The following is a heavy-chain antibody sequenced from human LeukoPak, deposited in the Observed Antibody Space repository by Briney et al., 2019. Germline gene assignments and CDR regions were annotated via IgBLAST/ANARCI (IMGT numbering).Heavy chain of an antibody. CDR1: GFTFTSYW. Sequence: GGSLRLSCAASGFTFTSYWMHWVRQAPGKGLVWVSRINSDGSGTSYADSVKGRFTISRDNAKNTLYLQMNSLRAEDTAVYFCARAPGTGGDYVTYWGQGTLVTVSS. J-gene: IGHJ4*02. D-gene: IGHD4-17*01. CDR2: INSDGSGT. CDR3: ARAPGTGGDYVTY. V-gene: IGHV3-74*01.